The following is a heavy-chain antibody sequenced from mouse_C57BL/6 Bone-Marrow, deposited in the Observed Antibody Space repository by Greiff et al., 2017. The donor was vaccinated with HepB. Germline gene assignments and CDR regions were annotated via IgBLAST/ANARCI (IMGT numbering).Heavy chain of an antibody. D-gene: IGHD4-1*01. CDR1: GFTFSSYG. CDR3: ARVTGTFDY. CDR2: ISSGGSYT. V-gene: IGHV5-6*02. J-gene: IGHJ2*01. Sequence: DVMLVESGGDLVKPGGSLKLSCAASGFTFSSYGMSWVRQTPDKRLEWVATISSGGSYTYYPDSVKGRFTISRDNAKNTLYLQMSSLKSEDTAMYYCARVTGTFDYWGQGTTLTVSS.